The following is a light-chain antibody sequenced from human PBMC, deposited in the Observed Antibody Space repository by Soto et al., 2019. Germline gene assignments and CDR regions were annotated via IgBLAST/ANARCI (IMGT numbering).Light chain of an antibody. CDR3: QQRSSWPLT. Sequence: DIVLTQSPATLSLSPGERVTLSCRASQSVSSYLAWYQQKLGQPPRLLIYDVSNRATGIPARFSGSGSGTDFTLTVSSLEPEDFAVYYCQQRSSWPLTFGQGTKVEIK. V-gene: IGKV3-11*01. CDR1: QSVSSY. J-gene: IGKJ1*01. CDR2: DVS.